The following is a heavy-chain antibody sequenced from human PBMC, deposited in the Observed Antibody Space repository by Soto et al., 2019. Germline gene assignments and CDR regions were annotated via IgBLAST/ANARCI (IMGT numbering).Heavy chain of an antibody. D-gene: IGHD1-26*01. Sequence: QVQLVESGGGVVQPGRSLRLSCAASGFNFSAYDMHWVRQAPGTGLELVALLSFDASKKYYADSVKGRFTISRDTSRNTLYLQMNSLRVEDTAVYYCRVGVADWGQGTRVTVSS. CDR1: GFNFSAYD. V-gene: IGHV3-30*03. CDR3: RVGVAD. CDR2: LSFDASKK. J-gene: IGHJ4*02.